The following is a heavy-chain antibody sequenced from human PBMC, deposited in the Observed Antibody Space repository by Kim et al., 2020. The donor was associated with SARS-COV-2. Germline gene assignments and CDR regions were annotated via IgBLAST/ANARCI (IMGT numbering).Heavy chain of an antibody. Sequence: SETLSLTCTVSGGSISSYYWSWIRQPPGKGLEWIGYIYYSGSTNYNPSLKSRVTISVDTSKNQFSLKLRSVPAADTAVYYCARTNFDWLFPDCYFDLWGR. J-gene: IGHJ2*01. CDR3: ARTNFDWLFPDCYFDL. CDR2: IYYSGST. V-gene: IGHV4-59*01. CDR1: GGSISSYY. D-gene: IGHD3-9*01.